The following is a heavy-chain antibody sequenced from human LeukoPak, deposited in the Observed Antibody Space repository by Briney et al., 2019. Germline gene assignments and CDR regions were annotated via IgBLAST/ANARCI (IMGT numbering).Heavy chain of an antibody. J-gene: IGHJ4*02. CDR3: ARDFGRAYGDKFDY. V-gene: IGHV1-2*02. Sequence: ASVKVSSTASGYTFTFYYMHWVRQAPGQGLEWMGWINPNSGVTDYAQKFQGRVTMTRDTSISTAYMEVSSLRSDDTAVYYCARDFGRAYGDKFDYWGQGTLVTVSS. CDR1: GYTFTFYY. D-gene: IGHD4-17*01. CDR2: INPNSGVT.